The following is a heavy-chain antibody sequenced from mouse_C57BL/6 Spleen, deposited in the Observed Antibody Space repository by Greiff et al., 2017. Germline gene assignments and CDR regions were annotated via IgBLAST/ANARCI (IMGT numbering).Heavy chain of an antibody. V-gene: IGHV1-81*01. CDR2: IYPRSGNT. J-gene: IGHJ2*01. D-gene: IGHD1-1*01. CDR3: ASSHSSYPFDY. CDR1: GYTFTSYG. Sequence: VQVVESGAELARPGASVKLSCKASGYTFTSYGISWVKQRTGQGLEWIGEIYPRSGNTYYNEKFKGKATLTADKSSSTAYMELRSLTSEDSAVYFCASSHSSYPFDYWGQGTTLTVSA.